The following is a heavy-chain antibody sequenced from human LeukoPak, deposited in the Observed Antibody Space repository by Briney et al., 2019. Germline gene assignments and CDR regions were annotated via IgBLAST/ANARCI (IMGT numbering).Heavy chain of an antibody. D-gene: IGHD4-23*01. Sequence: SETLSLTCTVSGGSISSGSYYWSWIRQPAGKGLEWIGRIYTSGSTNYNPSLKSRVTISVDRSKNQFSLKLSSVTAADTAVYYCARVSRSGGFRSDYWGQGTLVTVSS. CDR2: IYTSGST. V-gene: IGHV4-61*02. CDR1: GGSISSGSYY. J-gene: IGHJ4*02. CDR3: ARVSRSGGFRSDY.